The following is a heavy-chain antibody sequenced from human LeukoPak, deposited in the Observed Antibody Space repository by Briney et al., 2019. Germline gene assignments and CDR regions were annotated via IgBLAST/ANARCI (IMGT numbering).Heavy chain of an antibody. D-gene: IGHD3-22*01. CDR3: AXXNYDSTGYHGPVDY. J-gene: IGHJ4*02. CDR2: LYIDGST. V-gene: IGHV3-66*01. Sequence: GGSLRLSCTASEFTVSDNYMSWVRQAPGKGLEWVSTLYIDGSTYYADAVRGRFTTSRDNFKNTLYLQMNRLRDEDTAVYYCAXXNYDSTGYHGPVDYWGQGTLVTVSS. CDR1: EFTVSDNY.